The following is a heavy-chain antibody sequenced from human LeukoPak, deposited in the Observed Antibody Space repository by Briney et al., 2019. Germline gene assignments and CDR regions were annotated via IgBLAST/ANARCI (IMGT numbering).Heavy chain of an antibody. Sequence: PSETLSLTCTVSGVSISSSNSYWGWIRQPPGKGLEWIGSIYYTGNTYYNASLKSRVTISIDTSKNQISLRLTSVTATDTAMYYCARQTGSGLFTQPGGQGTLVTVSS. J-gene: IGHJ4*02. CDR1: GVSISSSNSY. V-gene: IGHV4-39*01. D-gene: IGHD3/OR15-3a*01. CDR3: ARQTGSGLFTQP. CDR2: IYYTGNT.